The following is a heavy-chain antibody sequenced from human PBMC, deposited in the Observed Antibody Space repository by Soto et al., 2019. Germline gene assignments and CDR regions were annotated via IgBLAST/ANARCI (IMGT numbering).Heavy chain of an antibody. J-gene: IGHJ6*02. Sequence: VQVLESGGDLVQPGGSLRLSCAASGFTFNSYAMSWVRQAPGKGLEWVSSVSAGGDMTYYSDSVKGRFTISRDNSNNALFLQMNSLRSEDTALYYCARGDRGGSGSPASYYYSGLDVWGQGTTVTVS. CDR1: GFTFNSYA. D-gene: IGHD3-10*01. V-gene: IGHV3-23*01. CDR2: VSAGGDMT. CDR3: ARGDRGGSGSPASYYYSGLDV.